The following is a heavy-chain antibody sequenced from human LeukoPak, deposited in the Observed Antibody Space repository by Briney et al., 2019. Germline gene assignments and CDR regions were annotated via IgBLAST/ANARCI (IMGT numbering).Heavy chain of an antibody. J-gene: IGHJ5*02. CDR1: GFTFSTYS. D-gene: IGHD6-19*01. CDR3: AKDGAQYSSGPECDP. CDR2: ISSSTSTI. Sequence: GGSLRLSCAASGFTFSTYSMNWVRQAPGKGLEWVSYISSSTSTIYYADSVKGRFTISRDNSKKTVSLEMSSLTAADTGVYYCAKDGAQYSSGPECDPRGQGALVTVS. V-gene: IGHV3-48*01.